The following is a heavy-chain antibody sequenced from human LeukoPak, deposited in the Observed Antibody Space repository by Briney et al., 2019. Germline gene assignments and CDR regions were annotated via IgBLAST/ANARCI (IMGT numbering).Heavy chain of an antibody. D-gene: IGHD2-15*01. CDR3: ARPVGGSPYVNYFDY. CDR2: INPNSGGT. Sequence: ASVKVSCKASGYTFTGYYMHWVRQAPGQGLEWMGWINPNSGGTNYAQKFQGRVTMTRDTSISTAYMELSRLRSDDTAVYYCARPVGGSPYVNYFDYWGQGTLVTVSS. J-gene: IGHJ4*02. CDR1: GYTFTGYY. V-gene: IGHV1-2*02.